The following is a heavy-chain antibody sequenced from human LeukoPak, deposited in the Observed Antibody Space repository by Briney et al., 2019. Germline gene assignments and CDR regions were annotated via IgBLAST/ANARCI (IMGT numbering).Heavy chain of an antibody. D-gene: IGHD3-10*01. J-gene: IGHJ4*02. CDR2: IYYSGST. V-gene: IGHV4-59*01. Sequence: SETLSLTCTVSGGSISSYYWSWIRQPPGKGLEWIGYIYYSGSTNYNPSLKSRVTISVDTSKNQFSLKLSSVTAADTAVYYYARGPGSGSTFDYWGQGTLVTVSS. CDR3: ARGPGSGSTFDY. CDR1: GGSISSYY.